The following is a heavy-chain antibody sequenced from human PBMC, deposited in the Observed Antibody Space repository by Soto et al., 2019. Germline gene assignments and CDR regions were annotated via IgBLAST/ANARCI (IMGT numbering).Heavy chain of an antibody. CDR2: LNPNTGDS. CDR1: GYTFTTFG. CDR3: ARRAETNGWNGFGADKYYFDF. V-gene: IGHV1-8*02. D-gene: IGHD3-3*01. Sequence: ASVMVSCKASGYTFTTFGISWVRQAPGQGLEWMGWLNPNTGDSGYAQKFQGRITVTSDTSINTVHMELSSLRSEDTAVFYSARRAETNGWNGFGADKYYFDFWGQGTLVTVSS. J-gene: IGHJ4*02.